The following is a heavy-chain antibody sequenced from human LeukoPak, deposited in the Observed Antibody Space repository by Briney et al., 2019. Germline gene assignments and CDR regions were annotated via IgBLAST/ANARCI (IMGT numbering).Heavy chain of an antibody. J-gene: IGHJ4*02. CDR2: INHSGST. Sequence: SETLSLTCAVYGGSFSGYYWSWIRQPPGKGLEWIGEINHSGSTNYSPSLKSRVTISVDTSKNQFSLKLSSVTAADTAVYYCARGPGLNSSRRHDYWGQGTLVTVSS. D-gene: IGHD6-13*01. V-gene: IGHV4-34*01. CDR1: GGSFSGYY. CDR3: ARGPGLNSSRRHDY.